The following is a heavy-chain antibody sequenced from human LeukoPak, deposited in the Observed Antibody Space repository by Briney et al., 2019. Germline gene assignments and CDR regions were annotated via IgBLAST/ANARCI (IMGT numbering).Heavy chain of an antibody. Sequence: SETLSLTCTVSGGSISSSSYYWGWIRQPPGKGLEWIGSIYYSGSTYYNPSLKSRVTISVDTSKNQFSLKLSSVTAADTAVYYCARIPRGVLGSWYFDLWGRGTLVTVSS. D-gene: IGHD3-10*01. V-gene: IGHV4-39*07. CDR2: IYYSGST. CDR3: ARIPRGVLGSWYFDL. CDR1: GGSISSSSYY. J-gene: IGHJ2*01.